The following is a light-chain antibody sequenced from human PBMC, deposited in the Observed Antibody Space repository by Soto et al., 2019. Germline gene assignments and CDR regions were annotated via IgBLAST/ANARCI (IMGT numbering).Light chain of an antibody. V-gene: IGKV3-20*01. CDR1: QSVSSSY. CDR2: GAS. J-gene: IGKJ1*01. Sequence: EIVLTQSPGTLSLSPGERATLSCRASQSVSSSYLAWYQQKPGQAPRLLIYGASRRATGIPDRFSGSGSGTDFTLTISRLEPEDVAVYYCQQYDNSVWTFGQGTKVDIK. CDR3: QQYDNSVWT.